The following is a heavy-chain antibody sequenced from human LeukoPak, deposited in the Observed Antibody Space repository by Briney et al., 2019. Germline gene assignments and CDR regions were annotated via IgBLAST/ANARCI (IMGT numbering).Heavy chain of an antibody. CDR1: GFTFSDYY. J-gene: IGHJ6*02. D-gene: IGHD3-3*01. CDR2: ISSSGSTI. V-gene: IGHV3-11*04. CDR3: ARSLPLEWFPAHYYYGMDV. Sequence: GGSLRLSCAASGFTFSDYYMSWIRQAPGKGLEWVSYISSSGSTIYYADSVKGRFTISRDNAKNSLYLQMNSLRAEDTAVYYCARSLPLEWFPAHYYYGMDVWGQGTTVTVSS.